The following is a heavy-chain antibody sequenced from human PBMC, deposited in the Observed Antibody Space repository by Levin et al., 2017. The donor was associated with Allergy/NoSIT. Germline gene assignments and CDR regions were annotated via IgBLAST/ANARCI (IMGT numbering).Heavy chain of an antibody. CDR1: GFTFSSYA. Sequence: GESLKISCAASGFTFSSYAMSWVRQAPGKGLEWVSTISGSGGNTYYADSVKGRFTISSDNSKNTLYLQMNSLRAEDTAVYYCAKDRVSAIGGGVDYWGQGTLVTVSS. CDR3: AKDRVSAIGGGVDY. V-gene: IGHV3-23*01. D-gene: IGHD3-16*01. J-gene: IGHJ4*02. CDR2: ISGSGGNT.